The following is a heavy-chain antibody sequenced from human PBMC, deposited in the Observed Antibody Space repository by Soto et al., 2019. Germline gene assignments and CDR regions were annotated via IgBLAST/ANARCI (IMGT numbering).Heavy chain of an antibody. J-gene: IGHJ3*02. CDR1: GGSFSGYY. Sequence: QVQLQQWGAGLLKPSETLSLTCAVYGGSFSGYYWSWIRQPPGKGLEWIGEINHSGSTNYNPSLKSRVNISVDTSKNQFSLKLSSVTAADTAVYYCARAWGHAADIWGQGTMVTVSS. V-gene: IGHV4-34*01. CDR2: INHSGST. D-gene: IGHD7-27*01. CDR3: ARAWGHAADI.